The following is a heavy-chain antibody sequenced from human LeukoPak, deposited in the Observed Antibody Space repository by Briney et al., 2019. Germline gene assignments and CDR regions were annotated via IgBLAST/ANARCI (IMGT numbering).Heavy chain of an antibody. V-gene: IGHV3-23*01. J-gene: IGHJ3*02. CDR1: GFTFSSYA. CDR2: ISGSGGST. Sequence: PGGSLRLSCAASGFTFSSYAMSWVRQAPGKGLKWVSAISGSGGSTYYADSVKGRFTISRDNSKNTLYLQMNSLRAEDTAVYYCAKIEVVPAAKAPYDAFDIWGQGTMVTVSS. D-gene: IGHD2-2*01. CDR3: AKIEVVPAAKAPYDAFDI.